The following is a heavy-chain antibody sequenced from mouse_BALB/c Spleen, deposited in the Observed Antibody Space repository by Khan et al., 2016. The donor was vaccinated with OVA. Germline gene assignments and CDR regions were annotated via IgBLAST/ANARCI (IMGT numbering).Heavy chain of an antibody. CDR1: GYTFTTYW. D-gene: IGHD2-1*01. CDR3: ARRGVYGIFAY. Sequence: QVQLQQSGAELAKPGASVKMSCKASGYTFTTYWMHWVQQRPGQGLDWIGYINPSTGYTEYNQKFKDKATLTADKSSSTAYMQLNSLTAEDSAVYYCARRGVYGIFAYWGQGTLVTVSA. J-gene: IGHJ3*01. CDR2: INPSTGYT. V-gene: IGHV1-7*01.